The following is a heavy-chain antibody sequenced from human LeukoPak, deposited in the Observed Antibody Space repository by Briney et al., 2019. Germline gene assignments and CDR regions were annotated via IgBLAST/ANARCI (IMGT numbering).Heavy chain of an antibody. Sequence: SETLSLTCTVSGDSITNYFWRWSRQPPGKGLEWIVSIYYTGNTNYKPSLKSRVTISVDTSTNQFSLRLRSVTDAATAVYYCARGRVAYSAYYFDYWGRGTLVTVSS. D-gene: IGHD2-15*01. V-gene: IGHV4-59*01. CDR3: ARGRVAYSAYYFDY. CDR1: GDSITNYF. J-gene: IGHJ4*02. CDR2: IYYTGNT.